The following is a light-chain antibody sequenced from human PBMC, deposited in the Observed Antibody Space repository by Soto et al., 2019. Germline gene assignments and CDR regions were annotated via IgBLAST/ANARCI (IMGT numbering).Light chain of an antibody. V-gene: IGKV1-39*01. J-gene: IGKJ2*01. CDR3: QQSYSTPYT. CDR1: QSISSY. CDR2: AAS. Sequence: DIQMTQSPSSLSASVGDRVTITCRASQSISSYLNWYQQKPGKAPKLLIYAASSLQSGVPSRFSGSGPGTDFTLTISSLQPEDFATYYCQQSYSTPYTFGQGTQLEIK.